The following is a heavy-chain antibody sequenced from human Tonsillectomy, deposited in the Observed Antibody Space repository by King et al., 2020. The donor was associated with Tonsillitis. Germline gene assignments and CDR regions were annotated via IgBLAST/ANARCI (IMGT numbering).Heavy chain of an antibody. CDR1: GYTFTSYG. CDR2: ISTYNGNT. V-gene: IGHV1-18*01. Sequence: VQLVESGAEVKKPGASVKVSCKASGYTFTSYGISWVRQAPGQGLEWMGWISTYNGNTNYAQKLQGRVTMTTDTSTSTAYMELRSLRSDDTAVYYCARPAGYSSGWYEPYYFDYWGQGTLVTVSS. CDR3: ARPAGYSSGWYEPYYFDY. J-gene: IGHJ4*02. D-gene: IGHD6-19*01.